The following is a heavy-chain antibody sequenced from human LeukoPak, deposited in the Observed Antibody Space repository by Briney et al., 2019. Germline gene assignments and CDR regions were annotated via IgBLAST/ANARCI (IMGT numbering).Heavy chain of an antibody. J-gene: IGHJ4*02. Sequence: ASVKVSRKASGGTFSSYAISWVRQAPGQGLEWMGGIIPIFGTANYAQKFQGRVTITADESTSTAYMELSSLRSEDTAVYYCARGDEGGRPGISVWGQGTLVTVSS. CDR3: ARGDEGGRPGISV. CDR2: IIPIFGTA. CDR1: GGTFSSYA. V-gene: IGHV1-69*13. D-gene: IGHD1-26*01.